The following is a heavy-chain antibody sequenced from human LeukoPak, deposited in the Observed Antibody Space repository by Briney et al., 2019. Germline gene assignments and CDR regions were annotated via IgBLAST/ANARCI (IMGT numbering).Heavy chain of an antibody. CDR3: ARMRLGSGFDY. D-gene: IGHD6-19*01. J-gene: IGHJ4*02. Sequence: SETLSLTCGVYGGSFSGYYWSWIRQPPGKGPEWIGEISHSGSTNYNPSLKSRVTISVETSRNQFSLRLSSVTAADMAVYYCARMRLGSGFDYWGQGILVTVSS. V-gene: IGHV4-34*01. CDR2: ISHSGST. CDR1: GGSFSGYY.